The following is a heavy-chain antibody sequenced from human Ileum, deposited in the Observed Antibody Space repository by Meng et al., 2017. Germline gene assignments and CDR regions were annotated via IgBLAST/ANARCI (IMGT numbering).Heavy chain of an antibody. D-gene: IGHD2-15*01. CDR3: TRGRGVVELAASAY. Sequence: GESLKISCSASGFTFGDYAMSWFRQAPGQGLEWVGFIRSKAFGGTTEYAASVKGRFTISRDDSKSIASLQMNSLKTADTALYYCTRGRGVVELAASAYWGQGTLVTVSS. CDR2: IRSKAFGGTT. V-gene: IGHV3-49*03. J-gene: IGHJ4*02. CDR1: GFTFGDYA.